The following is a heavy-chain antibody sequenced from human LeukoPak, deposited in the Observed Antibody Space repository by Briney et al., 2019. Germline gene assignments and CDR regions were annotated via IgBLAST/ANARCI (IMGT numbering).Heavy chain of an antibody. V-gene: IGHV3-30-3*01. D-gene: IGHD3-3*01. CDR2: ISYDGSNK. CDR1: GFTFSSYA. Sequence: GGSLRLSCAASGFTFSSYAMHWVRQAPGKGLEWVAVISYDGSNKYYADPVKGRFTISRDNSKNTLYLQMNSLRAEDTAVYYCARDTWSIYFDYWGQGTLVTVSS. J-gene: IGHJ4*02. CDR3: ARDTWSIYFDY.